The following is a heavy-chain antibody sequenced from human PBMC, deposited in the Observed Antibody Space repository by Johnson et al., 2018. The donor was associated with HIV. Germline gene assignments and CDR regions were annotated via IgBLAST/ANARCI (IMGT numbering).Heavy chain of an antibody. CDR2: ISWNSGSI. CDR3: ARGEDYGGNFGALDI. D-gene: IGHD4-23*01. CDR1: GFTFDAYA. J-gene: IGHJ3*02. Sequence: VQLVESGGGLVQPGGSLRLSCAASGFTFDAYAMHWVRQAPGKGLEWVSGISWNSGSIGYADSVKGRFTISRDNAKNSLYLQMNNLRAEETAVYYCARGEDYGGNFGALDIWGQGTMVTVSS. V-gene: IGHV3-9*01.